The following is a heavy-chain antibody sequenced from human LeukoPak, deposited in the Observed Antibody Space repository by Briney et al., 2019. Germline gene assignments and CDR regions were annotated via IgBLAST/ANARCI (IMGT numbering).Heavy chain of an antibody. Sequence: ASVKVSCKASVAPLSSYAISWVRQAPGQGLEWMGGIIPIFGTANYAQKFQGRVTITADESTSTAYMELSSLRSEDTAVYYCATWTLRPGILWWADAFDIWGQGTMVTVSS. CDR3: ATWTLRPGILWWADAFDI. V-gene: IGHV1-69*13. CDR1: VAPLSSYA. CDR2: IIPIFGTA. D-gene: IGHD2-21*01. J-gene: IGHJ3*02.